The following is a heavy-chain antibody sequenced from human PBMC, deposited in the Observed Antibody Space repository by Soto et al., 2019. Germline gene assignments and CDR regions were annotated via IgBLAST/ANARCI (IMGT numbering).Heavy chain of an antibody. CDR2: ISGYSANI. Sequence: ASVKVSCKASGYMFSNYGIAWVRQAPGQGLYLMGLISGYSANINYAQRLQGRVTMTIDTSTSIVYMELRSLRSDDTAVYFCARAAARNYYYYGMDVWGQGTTVTVSS. V-gene: IGHV1-18*01. CDR3: ARAAARNYYYYGMDV. J-gene: IGHJ6*02. D-gene: IGHD6-13*01. CDR1: GYMFSNYG.